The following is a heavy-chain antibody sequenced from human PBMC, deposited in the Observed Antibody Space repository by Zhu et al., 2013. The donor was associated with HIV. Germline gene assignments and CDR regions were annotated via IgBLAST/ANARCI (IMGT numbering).Heavy chain of an antibody. Sequence: QVQLLQSGTEVKKPGSSVKVSFGSSVKVSCKASGGSFSNYGVSWVRQAPGQGPEWMGGIIPIFETPNYAQKFQGRVTITADKSTYTAYVELNSLRSEDTAVYYCARGNRYCSGGSCYLDFWGQGTLVTVSS. CDR2: IIPIFETP. CDR3: ARGNRYCSGGSCYLDF. D-gene: IGHD2-15*01. CDR1: GGSFSNYG. J-gene: IGHJ4*02. V-gene: IGHV1-69*06.